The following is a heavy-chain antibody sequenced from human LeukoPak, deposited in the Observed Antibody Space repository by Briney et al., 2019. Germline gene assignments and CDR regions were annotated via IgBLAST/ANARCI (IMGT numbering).Heavy chain of an antibody. D-gene: IGHD5-24*01. CDR1: GGSISSYY. Sequence: PSETLSLTCTVSGGSISSYYGSWIRQPPGEGLEGLGYINYSGSTNYNPSLKCRVTISVDTSKNQFSLKLSAVPAADTAMYYCAGMSRRDGSGWFDPWGQGTLVTVSS. J-gene: IGHJ5*02. V-gene: IGHV4-59*01. CDR2: INYSGST. CDR3: AGMSRRDGSGWFDP.